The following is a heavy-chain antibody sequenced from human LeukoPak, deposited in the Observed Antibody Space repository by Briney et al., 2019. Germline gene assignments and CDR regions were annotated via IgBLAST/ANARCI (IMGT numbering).Heavy chain of an antibody. J-gene: IGHJ4*02. Sequence: GASVKVSCKASGGTFSSDAFSWVRQAPGQGLEWMGRIIPILNIPNFAQKFEGRVTITADKSTTTVYMELRSLRSDDTAMYFCARDQPRAKFLDYWGQGSLVTVSS. CDR3: ARDQPRAKFLDY. CDR1: GGTFSSDA. CDR2: IIPILNIP. V-gene: IGHV1-69*04.